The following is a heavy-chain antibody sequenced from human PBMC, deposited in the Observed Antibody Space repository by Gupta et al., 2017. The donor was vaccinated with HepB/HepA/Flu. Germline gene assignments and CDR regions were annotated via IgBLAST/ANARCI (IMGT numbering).Heavy chain of an antibody. CDR1: GGSISSSSYY. CDR2: IYYSGST. Sequence: QLQLQESGPGLVKPSETLSLTCTVSGGSISSSSYYWGWIRQPPVKGLEWIGSIYYSGSTYYNPSLKSRVTISVDTSKNQFSLKLSSVTAADTAVYYCARLMRGTVVTAIPYYFDYWGQGTLVTVSS. V-gene: IGHV4-39*01. J-gene: IGHJ4*02. CDR3: ARLMRGTVVTAIPYYFDY. D-gene: IGHD2-21*02.